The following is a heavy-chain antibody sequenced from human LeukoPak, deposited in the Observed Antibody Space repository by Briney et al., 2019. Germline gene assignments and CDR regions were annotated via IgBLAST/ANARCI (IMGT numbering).Heavy chain of an antibody. CDR3: AKGNFGVAAAGTSGS. V-gene: IGHV3-30*02. CDR2: IRYDGSNK. Sequence: GGSLRLSCAASGSTFSSYGMHWVRQAPGKGLEWVTFIRYDGSNKYYADSVKGRFTISRDNSKNTLYLQMNSLRAEDTAVYYCAKGNFGVAAAGTSGSWGQGTLVTVSS. D-gene: IGHD6-13*01. J-gene: IGHJ5*02. CDR1: GSTFSSYG.